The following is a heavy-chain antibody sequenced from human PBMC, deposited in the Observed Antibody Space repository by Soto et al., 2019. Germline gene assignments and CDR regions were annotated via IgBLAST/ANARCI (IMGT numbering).Heavy chain of an antibody. V-gene: IGHV3-30*18. Sequence: PGGTLRLSCAASGFTFSSYGMHWVRQAPGKGLEWVAVISYDGSNKYYADSVKGRFTISRDNSKNTLYLQMNSLRAEDTAVYYCAKDPSGPTRQWLSRHQDYWGQGTLVTVSS. CDR1: GFTFSSYG. CDR3: AKDPSGPTRQWLSRHQDY. D-gene: IGHD6-19*01. J-gene: IGHJ4*02. CDR2: ISYDGSNK.